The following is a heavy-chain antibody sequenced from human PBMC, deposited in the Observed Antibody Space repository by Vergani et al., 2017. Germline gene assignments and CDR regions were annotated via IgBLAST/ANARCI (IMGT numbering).Heavy chain of an antibody. J-gene: IGHJ6*02. CDR2: VSTSGST. D-gene: IGHD5-12*01. CDR3: ARLRLEDSGYDFGGMDV. CDR1: GGSISSAGFY. Sequence: QVQLQESGPGLVKPSQTLSLTCTVSGGSISSAGFYWSWVRQPAGKELEWIGRVSTSGSTYYNPSLKSRVTISLDTSKNQFSLKLSSVTAADTAVYYCARLRLEDSGYDFGGMDVWGQGTTVIVSS. V-gene: IGHV4-61*02.